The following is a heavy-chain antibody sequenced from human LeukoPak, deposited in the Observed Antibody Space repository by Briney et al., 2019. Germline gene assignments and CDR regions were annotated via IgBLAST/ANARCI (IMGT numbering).Heavy chain of an antibody. CDR3: AREGDYGTAFDI. D-gene: IGHD4-17*01. Sequence: SETLSLTCTVSGCSISSSSYYWGWIGQPPGKGLEWIGSIYYSGSTYYNPSLKSRVTISVDTSKNQFSLKLSSVTAADTAVYYCAREGDYGTAFDIWGQGTMVTVSS. CDR1: GCSISSSSYY. J-gene: IGHJ3*02. CDR2: IYYSGST. V-gene: IGHV4-39*07.